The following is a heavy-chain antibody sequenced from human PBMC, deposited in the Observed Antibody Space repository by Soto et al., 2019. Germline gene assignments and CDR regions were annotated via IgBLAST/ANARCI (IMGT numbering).Heavy chain of an antibody. D-gene: IGHD3-3*01. CDR1: GLTFRSYA. V-gene: IGHV3-23*01. Sequence: GGSLRLSCVVSGLTFRSYAMSWVRQAPGKGLEWVSGISGGGGGTYYADSVKGRFTISRDPSTTTLFLDMYSLGAEDTAIYYCAKGRKPDHDDGLCAFDSWGQGVLVPVYS. CDR3: AKGRKPDHDDGLCAFDS. CDR2: ISGGGGGT. J-gene: IGHJ4*02.